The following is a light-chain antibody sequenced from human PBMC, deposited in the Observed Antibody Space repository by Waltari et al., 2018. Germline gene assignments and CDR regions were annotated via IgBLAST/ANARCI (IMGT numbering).Light chain of an antibody. CDR1: SLRSSY. J-gene: IGLJ2*01. CDR3: HSRDSSGNPVV. CDR2: GKN. Sequence: SSELTQDPAVSVALGQTVRISCQGDSLRSSYASWYQQKPGQAPILVLFGKNNRPSGIPERISGSNSGNTASLTITGAQAEDEAVYYCHSRDSSGNPVVFGGGTKLTVL. V-gene: IGLV3-19*01.